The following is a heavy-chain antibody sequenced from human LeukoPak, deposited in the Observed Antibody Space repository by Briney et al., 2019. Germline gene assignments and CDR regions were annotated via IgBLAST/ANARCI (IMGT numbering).Heavy chain of an antibody. J-gene: IGHJ4*02. CDR3: AREGGGNGGIDY. CDR2: IYHSGST. Sequence: SETLSLTCTVSGYSISSGYYWGWIRQPPGKGLEWIGSIYHSGSTYYNPSLKSRVTISVDTSKNQFSLKLSSVTAADTAVYYCAREGGGNGGIDYWGQGTLVTVSS. D-gene: IGHD4-23*01. V-gene: IGHV4-38-2*02. CDR1: GYSISSGYY.